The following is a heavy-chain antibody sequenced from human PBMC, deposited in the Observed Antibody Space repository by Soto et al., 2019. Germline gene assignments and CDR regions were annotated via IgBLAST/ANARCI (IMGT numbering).Heavy chain of an antibody. CDR3: ARVAYYYGSGSPNWFDP. Sequence: QVQLVQSGAEVKKPGASVKVSCKASGYTFTSYAMHWVRQAPGQRLEWMGWINAGNGNTKYSQKCQGRVTITRDTSASKAYMELSSLRSEDTAVYYCARVAYYYGSGSPNWFDPWGQGTLVTVSS. CDR1: GYTFTSYA. V-gene: IGHV1-3*01. J-gene: IGHJ5*02. CDR2: INAGNGNT. D-gene: IGHD3-10*01.